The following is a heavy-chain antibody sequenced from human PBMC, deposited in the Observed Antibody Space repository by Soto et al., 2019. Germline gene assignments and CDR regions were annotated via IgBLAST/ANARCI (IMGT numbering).Heavy chain of an antibody. Sequence: QVQLQESGPGLVKPSETLSLTCTVSGGSISSYYWSWIRQPPGKGLEWNGYIYYSGSTNNNPSLKSQVTISVDTSKNQSSLQLSPVTAADTAVYYCARSDVIAAAGTGPGEYYFDYWGQGTLVTVSS. CDR1: GGSISSYY. CDR3: ARSDVIAAAGTGPGEYYFDY. J-gene: IGHJ4*02. D-gene: IGHD6-13*01. V-gene: IGHV4-59*08. CDR2: IYYSGST.